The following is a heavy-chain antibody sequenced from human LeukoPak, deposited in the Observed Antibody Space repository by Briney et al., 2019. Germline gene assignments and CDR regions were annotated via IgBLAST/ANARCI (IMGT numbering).Heavy chain of an antibody. V-gene: IGHV4-39*01. CDR3: ARLSMGSSSD. Sequence: PSQTLSLTCTVSGGSISSSSYYWGWIRQPPGKGLEWIGSIYYSGSTYYNPSLKSRVTISVDTSKNQFSLKLSSVTAADTAVYYCARLSMGSSSDWGQGTLVTVSS. CDR2: IYYSGST. D-gene: IGHD6-6*01. J-gene: IGHJ4*02. CDR1: GGSISSSSYY.